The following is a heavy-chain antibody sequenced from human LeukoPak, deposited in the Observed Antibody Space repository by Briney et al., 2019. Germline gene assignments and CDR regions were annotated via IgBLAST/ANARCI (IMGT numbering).Heavy chain of an antibody. CDR1: GFTFSSYW. J-gene: IGHJ3*02. Sequence: GGSLRLSCAASGFTFSSYWMTWVRQAPGKGLEWVANIKQDGSEKYYVDSVRGRFTISRDNAKNSLYLQMNSLRAADTAVYYCARVISGYCSGGSCWGAFDIWGQGTMVTVSS. V-gene: IGHV3-7*03. CDR3: ARVISGYCSGGSCWGAFDI. CDR2: IKQDGSEK. D-gene: IGHD2-15*01.